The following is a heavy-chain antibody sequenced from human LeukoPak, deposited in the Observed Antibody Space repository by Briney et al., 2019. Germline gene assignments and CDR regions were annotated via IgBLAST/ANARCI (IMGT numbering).Heavy chain of an antibody. Sequence: GGSLRLTCAASGFTFNTHGMHWVRQAPGKGLEWVAAIWFDGSVKHYSDAVKGRFTISRDNSLNTLYLQMNSLRVEDTAMYYCAKDTAVQFLEPAFWGQGTLVTVSS. D-gene: IGHD3-3*01. CDR1: GFTFNTHG. CDR2: IWFDGSVK. V-gene: IGHV3-33*06. CDR3: AKDTAVQFLEPAF. J-gene: IGHJ4*02.